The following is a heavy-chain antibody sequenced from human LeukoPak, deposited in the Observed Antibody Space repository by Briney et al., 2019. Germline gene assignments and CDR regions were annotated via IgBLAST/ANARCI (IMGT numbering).Heavy chain of an antibody. CDR1: NGSISGFY. CDR2: IHHSGTT. Sequence: PSETLSLTRTVSNGSISGFYWSWIRQTPEQGLEWIGYIHHSGTTNYNPSLKSRVTVSLDTSKNQFSLKLSSVTAADTAVYYCARGGHGYNYFDYWGQGPLVTVSS. CDR3: ARGGHGYNYFDY. V-gene: IGHV4-59*01. D-gene: IGHD5-24*01. J-gene: IGHJ4*02.